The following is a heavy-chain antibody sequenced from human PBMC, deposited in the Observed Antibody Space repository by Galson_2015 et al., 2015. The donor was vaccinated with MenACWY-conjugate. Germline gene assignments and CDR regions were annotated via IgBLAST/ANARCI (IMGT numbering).Heavy chain of an antibody. V-gene: IGHV5-10-1*01. Sequence: QSGAEVKKPGESLRISFKGSGYTFTSYWINWVRLMPGKGLEWMGRIDPSDSYTSYSPSFQGHVTISADKSINTASLQWSSLKASDTAIYYCVRGTKMATVTSPYGDLDCWGQGTLVTVSS. CDR2: IDPSDSYT. CDR3: VRGTKMATVTSPYGDLDC. J-gene: IGHJ4*02. D-gene: IGHD5-24*01. CDR1: GYTFTSYW.